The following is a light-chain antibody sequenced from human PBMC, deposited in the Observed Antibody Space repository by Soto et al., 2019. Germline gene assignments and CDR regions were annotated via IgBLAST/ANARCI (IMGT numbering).Light chain of an antibody. J-gene: IGLJ2*01. V-gene: IGLV2-14*01. CDR2: EVS. CDR1: SSDIGGYNY. Sequence: QSALTQPASVSGSPGQSITISCTGTSSDIGGYNYVSWYQHHPGKAPKLMIYEVSDRPSGVSDRFSGSKSGNTASLTISGLQAEDEADYYCSSYSSGSTLVVFGGGTKLTVL. CDR3: SSYSSGSTLVV.